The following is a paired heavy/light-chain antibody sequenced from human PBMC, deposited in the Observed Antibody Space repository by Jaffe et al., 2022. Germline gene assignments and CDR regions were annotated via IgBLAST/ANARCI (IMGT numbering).Light chain of an antibody. J-gene: IGKJ4*01. CDR2: AAS. Sequence: DIQLTQSPSFLSASVGDRVTITCRASQGINSYLAWYQQKPGKAPKLLIYAASTLQSGVPSRFSGSGSGTEFTVTISSLQPEDFATYYCQQLSSYPLTFGGGTRVEIK. V-gene: IGKV1-9*01. CDR1: QGINSY. CDR3: QQLSSYPLT.
Heavy chain of an antibody. D-gene: IGHD6-13*01. CDR3: AARTIAAGGWFDP. V-gene: IGHV4-39*01. CDR1: GASISSNNFH. Sequence: QLQVQESGPGLVKPSETLSLTCTVSGASISSNNFHWGWIRQPPGKGLEWIGNVHYGGATYYNRSLSSRVAISLDTPRNQFSLKLNSVTATDTAVYYCAARTIAAGGWFDPWGHGTLVTVSS. J-gene: IGHJ5*02. CDR2: VHYGGAT.